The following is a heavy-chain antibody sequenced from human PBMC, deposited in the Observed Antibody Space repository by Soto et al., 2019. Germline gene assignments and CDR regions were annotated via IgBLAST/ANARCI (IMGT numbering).Heavy chain of an antibody. CDR2: IYTSGST. CDR1: GGSISSYY. D-gene: IGHD6-13*01. Sequence: SETLSLTCTVSGGSISSYYWSWIRQPAGKGLEWIGRIYTSGSTNYNPSLKSRVTMSVDTSKNQFSLKLSSVTAADTAVYYCARDRQQLVRYYYYYGMDVWGQGTTVTVSS. CDR3: ARDRQQLVRYYYYYGMDV. J-gene: IGHJ6*02. V-gene: IGHV4-4*07.